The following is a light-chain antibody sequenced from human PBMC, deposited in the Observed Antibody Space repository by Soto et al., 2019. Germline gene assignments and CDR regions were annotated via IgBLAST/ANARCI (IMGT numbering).Light chain of an antibody. Sequence: QSVLTQPRSVSGSPGQSVTISCTGTSSDVGGYNYVSWYQPHPGKAPKLLIYDVSKRPSGVPDRFSGSKSGNTASLTISGLQAADEADYYCCSYAGSYTWVFGGGTKLTVL. J-gene: IGLJ3*02. CDR2: DVS. V-gene: IGLV2-11*01. CDR3: CSYAGSYTWV. CDR1: SSDVGGYNY.